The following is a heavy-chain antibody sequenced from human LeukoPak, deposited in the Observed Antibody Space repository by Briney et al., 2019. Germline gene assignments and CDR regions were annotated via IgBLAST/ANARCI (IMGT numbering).Heavy chain of an antibody. CDR3: ARDRLIYVGEFRY. Sequence: SQTLSLTCTVSGDSMDSNNYSWHWMRQPAGKGLEWIGRISTSGVTSYNPSLESRVTISLDMSKKQFSLKLTSVTAADTAVYYCARDRLIYVGEFRYWGQGTLATVSS. CDR1: GDSMDSNNYS. CDR2: ISTSGVT. V-gene: IGHV4-61*02. D-gene: IGHD3-10*01. J-gene: IGHJ4*02.